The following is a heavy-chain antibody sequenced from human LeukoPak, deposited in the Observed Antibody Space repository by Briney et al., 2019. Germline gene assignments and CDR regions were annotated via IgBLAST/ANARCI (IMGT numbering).Heavy chain of an antibody. Sequence: SQTLSLTCNVSGVSVSDGRYYWTWIRRHPGKGLEWIGYKYYSGSAKYNASLKSRLTISIDTSKNQFSLQLSSVTAADTATYYCATPYCSSISCLDVFNMWGQGTRVTVSS. D-gene: IGHD2-2*01. V-gene: IGHV4-31*03. CDR3: ATPYCSSISCLDVFNM. CDR2: KYYSGSA. CDR1: GVSVSDGRYY. J-gene: IGHJ3*02.